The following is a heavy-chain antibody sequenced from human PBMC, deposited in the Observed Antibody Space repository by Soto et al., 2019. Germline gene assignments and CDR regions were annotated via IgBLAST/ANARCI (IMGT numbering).Heavy chain of an antibody. J-gene: IGHJ6*02. D-gene: IGHD1-26*01. CDR3: ARDCGSYYYYYGMDV. Sequence: SETLSLTFDVSGYSISSGYYWGWVRQPPGKGLEWIGSIYHSGSTYYNPSLKSRVTISVDTSKNQFSLKLSSVTAADTAVYYCARDCGSYYYYYGMDVWGQGATVTVSS. V-gene: IGHV4-38-2*02. CDR2: IYHSGST. CDR1: GYSISSGYY.